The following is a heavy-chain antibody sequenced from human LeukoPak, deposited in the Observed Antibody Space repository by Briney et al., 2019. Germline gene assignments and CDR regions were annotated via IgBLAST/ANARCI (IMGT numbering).Heavy chain of an antibody. CDR3: ARRHLEGYNAYGLFDY. Sequence: SGTLSLTCAVSGGSISGSNWWSWVRQSPGKGLEWIGEIYHSGSTNYNPSLKSRITISVDKSKDLFSLKLSSVTAADAGVYHCARRHLEGYNAYGLFDYWGQGTLVTVSS. J-gene: IGHJ4*02. CDR2: IYHSGST. V-gene: IGHV4-4*02. D-gene: IGHD5-12*01. CDR1: GGSISGSNW.